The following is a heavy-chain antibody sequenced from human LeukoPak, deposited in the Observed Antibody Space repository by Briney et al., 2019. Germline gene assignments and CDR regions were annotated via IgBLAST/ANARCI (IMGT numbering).Heavy chain of an antibody. V-gene: IGHV1-24*01. CDR2: FDPEHGEM. J-gene: IGHJ5*02. D-gene: IGHD3-9*01. Sequence: GASVKASCKISGDTLTELSTHWVRQAPGKGLEWMGGFDPEHGEMIYAQKLQGRVTMTEDRSTDTAYMELSSLRSEDTAVYYCATGGPWDLLKSWGQGTLVTVSS. CDR1: GDTLTELS. CDR3: ATGGPWDLLKS.